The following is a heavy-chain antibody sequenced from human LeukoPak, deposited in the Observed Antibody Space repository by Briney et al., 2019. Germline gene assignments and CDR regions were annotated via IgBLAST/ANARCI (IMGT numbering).Heavy chain of an antibody. V-gene: IGHV3-11*01. D-gene: IGHD6-13*01. Sequence: GGSLRLSCAASGFTFSDYYMSWIRQAPGKGLEWVSYISSSGSTIYYADSVKGRFTISRDNAKNSLYLQMNSLRAEDTAVYYCARDSLFIAAAFDPWGQGTLVTVSS. CDR2: ISSSGSTI. J-gene: IGHJ5*02. CDR3: ARDSLFIAAAFDP. CDR1: GFTFSDYY.